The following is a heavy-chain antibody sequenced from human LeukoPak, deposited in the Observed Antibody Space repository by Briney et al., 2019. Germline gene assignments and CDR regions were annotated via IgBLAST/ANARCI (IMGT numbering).Heavy chain of an antibody. D-gene: IGHD3-22*01. CDR1: GFTVSSNY. V-gene: IGHV3-53*01. Sequence: PGGSLRLSCAASGFTVSSNYMSWVRQAPGKGLEWVSVIYSGGSTYYADSVKGRFTISRDNSNNTLYLQMNSLRAEDTAVYYCAKTDSGGSYFRFDYWGQGTLVAVSS. J-gene: IGHJ4*02. CDR2: IYSGGST. CDR3: AKTDSGGSYFRFDY.